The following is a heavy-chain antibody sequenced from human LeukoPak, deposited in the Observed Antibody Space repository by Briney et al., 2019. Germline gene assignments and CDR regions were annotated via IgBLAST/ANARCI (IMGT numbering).Heavy chain of an antibody. CDR1: GYTFTSYA. CDR3: ARAEYYYDSSGYSYYFDY. Sequence: GASVKVSCKASGYTFTSYAMHWVRQAPGQRLEWMGWINTGNGNTKYSQEFQGRVTITRDTSASTAYMELSSLRSEDMAVYYCARAEYYYDSSGYSYYFDYWGQGTLVTVSS. J-gene: IGHJ4*02. CDR2: INTGNGNT. D-gene: IGHD3-22*01. V-gene: IGHV1-3*03.